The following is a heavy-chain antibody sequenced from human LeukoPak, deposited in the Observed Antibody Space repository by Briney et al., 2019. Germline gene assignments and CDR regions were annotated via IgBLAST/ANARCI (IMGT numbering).Heavy chain of an antibody. CDR1: GFIFSSYW. CDR2: IKQHGNEK. CDR3: ARVRGGYYFDY. J-gene: IGHJ4*02. V-gene: IGHV3-7*05. D-gene: IGHD3-16*01. Sequence: PGGSLRLSCAASGFIFSSYWMTWVRQAPGKGXXWVANIKQHGNEKYYVDSVKGRFTISRDNAKNSLHLQMNSLRAEDTAVYYCARVRGGYYFDYWGQGTLVTVSS.